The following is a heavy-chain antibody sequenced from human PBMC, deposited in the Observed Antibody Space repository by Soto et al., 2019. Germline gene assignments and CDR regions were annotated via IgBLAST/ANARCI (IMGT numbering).Heavy chain of an antibody. CDR1: GGSISSSY. D-gene: IGHD2-15*01. V-gene: IGHV4-59*01. CDR2: IYDDGSA. CDR3: ARDKYCSGGSCRKNWFDP. J-gene: IGHJ5*02. Sequence: SETLSLTCTVSGGSISSSYWSWIRQPPGKGLEWLAYIYDDGSANYNPSLKSRAAISLDMSKNQFSLKLTSVTAADTAVYYCARDKYCSGGSCRKNWFDPWGQGTLVTVSS.